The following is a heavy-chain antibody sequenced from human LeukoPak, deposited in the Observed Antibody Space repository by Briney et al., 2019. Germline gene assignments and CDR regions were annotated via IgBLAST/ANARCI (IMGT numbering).Heavy chain of an antibody. D-gene: IGHD1-26*01. J-gene: IGHJ4*02. Sequence: SETLSLTCTVSGGSISSYYWSWVRQAPGKGLEWIGNIYFSGSTNYSPSLKSRVTISVDTSKNQFSLKLSSVTAADTAVYYCARHGTLGSTTYPLDYWGQGTLVTVSS. V-gene: IGHV4-59*08. CDR1: GGSISSYY. CDR2: IYFSGST. CDR3: ARHGTLGSTTYPLDY.